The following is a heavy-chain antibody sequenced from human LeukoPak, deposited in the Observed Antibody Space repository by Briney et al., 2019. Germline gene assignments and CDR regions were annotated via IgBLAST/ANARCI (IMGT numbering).Heavy chain of an antibody. CDR2: IYHSGST. J-gene: IGHJ5*02. Sequence: SETLSLTCTVSGYSISSGYYWGWIRQPPGKGLEWIGSIYHSGSTYYNPSLKSRVTISVDTSKNQFSLKLTSVTAADTALYYCARLVPPGWFDPWGQGTLVTVSS. CDR3: ARLVPPGWFDP. V-gene: IGHV4-38-2*02. CDR1: GYSISSGYY.